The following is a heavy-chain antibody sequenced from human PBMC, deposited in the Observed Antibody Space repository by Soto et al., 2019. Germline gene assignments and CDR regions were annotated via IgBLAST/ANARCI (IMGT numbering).Heavy chain of an antibody. CDR3: ARGRGGWCSGGSCYRHLGYYGMDV. Sequence: SETLSLTCAVYGGSFSGYYWSWIRQPPGNGLEWIGEINHSGSTNYNPSLKSRVTISVDTSKNQFSLKLSPVTAADTAVYYCARGRGGWCSGGSCYRHLGYYGMDVWGQGTTVTVSS. CDR1: GGSFSGYY. CDR2: INHSGST. V-gene: IGHV4-34*01. J-gene: IGHJ6*02. D-gene: IGHD2-15*01.